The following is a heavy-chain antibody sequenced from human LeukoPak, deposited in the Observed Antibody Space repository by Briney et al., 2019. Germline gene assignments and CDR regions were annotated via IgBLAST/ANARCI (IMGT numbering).Heavy chain of an antibody. CDR2: IYYSGST. CDR1: GGSISSSSYY. V-gene: IGHV4-39*07. D-gene: IGHD6-13*01. CDR3: ARDGDSSWYLGY. Sequence: PSETLSLTCTVSGGSISSSSYYWGWIRQPPGKGLEWIGSIYYSGSTYYNPSLKSRVTISVDTSKNQFSLKLSSVTAADTAVYYCARDGDSSWYLGYWGQGTLVTVSS. J-gene: IGHJ4*02.